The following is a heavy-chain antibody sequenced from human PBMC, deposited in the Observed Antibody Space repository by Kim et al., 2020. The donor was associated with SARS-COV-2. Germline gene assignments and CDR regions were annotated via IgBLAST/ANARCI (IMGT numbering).Heavy chain of an antibody. D-gene: IGHD6-19*01. V-gene: IGHV3-23*01. CDR3: AKAGPGGHNSFYD. Sequence: GGSLRLSCAASGFTFSSDAMSWVRQAPGKGLELVSGISRIGGNTYYADSVKGRFTISRDTSTNILSLQMNSLRAEDTAVYYCAKAGPGGHNSFYDCGQGT. CDR1: GFTFSSDA. CDR2: ISRIGGNT. J-gene: IGHJ4*02.